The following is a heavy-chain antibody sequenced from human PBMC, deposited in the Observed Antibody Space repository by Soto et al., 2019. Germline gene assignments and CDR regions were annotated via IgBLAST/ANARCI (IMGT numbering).Heavy chain of an antibody. D-gene: IGHD3-3*01. CDR2: IYYSGST. CDR1: GGSISSSSYY. V-gene: IGHV4-39*01. Sequence: SETLSLTCTVSGGSISSSSYYWGWIRQPPGKGLEWIGSIYYSGSTYYNPSLKSRVTISVDTSKNQFSLKLSSVTAADTAVYYCARLPVRLTYYDFWSGYHNWFDPWGQGTLVTVSS. J-gene: IGHJ5*02. CDR3: ARLPVRLTYYDFWSGYHNWFDP.